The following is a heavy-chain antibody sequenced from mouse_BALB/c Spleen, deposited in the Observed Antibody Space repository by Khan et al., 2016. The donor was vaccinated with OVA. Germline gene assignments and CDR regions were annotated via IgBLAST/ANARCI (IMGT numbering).Heavy chain of an antibody. Sequence: EVELVESGGDLVKPGGSLKLSCAASGFTFSSYSMSWVRQPPDKRLEWVATISSGGDYTYYPDTVKGRFTISRDNAKNTLYLQRSSLKSEDTAMYYCASHLTGSFAYWGQGTLVTVSA. CDR1: GFTFSSYS. D-gene: IGHD4-1*01. V-gene: IGHV5-6*01. J-gene: IGHJ3*01. CDR3: ASHLTGSFAY. CDR2: ISSGGDYT.